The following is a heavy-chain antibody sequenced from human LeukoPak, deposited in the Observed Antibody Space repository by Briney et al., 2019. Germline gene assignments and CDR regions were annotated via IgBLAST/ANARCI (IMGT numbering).Heavy chain of an antibody. CDR1: GFTFSSYE. CDR3: AELGITMIGVV. D-gene: IGHD3-10*02. Sequence: PGGSLRLSCAASGFTFSSYEMNWVRHAPGKGLEWVSYISSSGSTIYYADSVKGRFTISRGNAKNSLYLQMNSLRAEDTAVYYCAELGITMIGVVWGKGTTVTISS. J-gene: IGHJ6*04. V-gene: IGHV3-48*03. CDR2: ISSSGSTI.